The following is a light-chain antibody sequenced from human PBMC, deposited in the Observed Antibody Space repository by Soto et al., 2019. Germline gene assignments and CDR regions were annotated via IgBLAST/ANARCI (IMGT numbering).Light chain of an antibody. CDR2: GST. V-gene: IGLV2-14*03. CDR1: SSDVGDRNY. J-gene: IGLJ2*01. Sequence: QSVLTQPASVSGSPGQSITMSCTGTSSDVGDRNYVSWYQQHPGKAPKLLIYGSTNRPSGVPARFSGSKSDTSASLAITGLQAEDEADYYCQSYDSILDGVIFGGGTQLTVL. CDR3: QSYDSILDGVI.